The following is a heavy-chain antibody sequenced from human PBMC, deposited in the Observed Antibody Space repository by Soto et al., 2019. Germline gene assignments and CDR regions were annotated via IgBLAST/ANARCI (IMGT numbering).Heavy chain of an antibody. Sequence: PGGSLRLSCVASGFTFSDYYMSWIRQAPGKGLEWLSYISSSGSTIFYADSVKGRFTISRDNAKNSLYLQMNSLRAEGTAVYYCATWNYYGSGRPSDYWGQGNLVTVSS. D-gene: IGHD3-10*01. CDR1: GFTFSDYY. CDR2: ISSSGSTI. V-gene: IGHV3-11*01. J-gene: IGHJ4*02. CDR3: ATWNYYGSGRPSDY.